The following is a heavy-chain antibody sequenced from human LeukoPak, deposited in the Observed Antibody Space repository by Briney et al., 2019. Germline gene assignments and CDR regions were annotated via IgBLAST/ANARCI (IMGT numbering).Heavy chain of an antibody. V-gene: IGHV4-39*02. Sequence: SETLSLTCTVSGGSISSSSYYWGWIRQPPGKGLEWLGSIYYSGSTYYNPSLKSRITISVDTSKNHFSLKLNPVTAAAPAVYYCVNLPYYDFWSGSLNWFDHWGQGTLVTVSS. CDR3: VNLPYYDFWSGSLNWFDH. CDR1: GGSISSSSYY. J-gene: IGHJ5*02. D-gene: IGHD3-3*01. CDR2: IYYSGST.